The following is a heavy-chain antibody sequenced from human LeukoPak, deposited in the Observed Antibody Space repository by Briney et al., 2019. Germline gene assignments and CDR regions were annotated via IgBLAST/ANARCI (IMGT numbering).Heavy chain of an antibody. Sequence: GGSLRLSGAASGFTFSTYNMNWVRQAPGKGLEWVSSISSSSNYIYYADSVKGRFTISRDNAKNSLYLQMNSLRAEDTDVYYCARDVGASAPDAFDIWGQGTMVTVSS. CDR2: ISSSSNYI. J-gene: IGHJ3*02. D-gene: IGHD1-26*01. V-gene: IGHV3-21*01. CDR1: GFTFSTYN. CDR3: ARDVGASAPDAFDI.